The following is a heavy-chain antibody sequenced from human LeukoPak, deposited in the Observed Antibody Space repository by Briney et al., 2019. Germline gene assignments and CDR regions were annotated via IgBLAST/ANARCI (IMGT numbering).Heavy chain of an antibody. J-gene: IGHJ4*02. D-gene: IGHD2/OR15-2a*01. Sequence: GGSLRLSCAASGFTFSTFAMSWVREAPGHGPEWVAGLSGSGGRGSPYVADSLKGRFTISRDNSQSTLYLQMNSLRDEDTALYYCAKARGTTVNDPADYWGQGTLVTVSS. V-gene: IGHV3-23*01. CDR3: AKARGTTVNDPADY. CDR2: LSGSGGRGSP. CDR1: GFTFSTFA.